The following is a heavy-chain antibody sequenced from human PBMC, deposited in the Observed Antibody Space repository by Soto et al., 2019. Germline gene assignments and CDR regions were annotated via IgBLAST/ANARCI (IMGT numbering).Heavy chain of an antibody. J-gene: IGHJ4*02. Sequence: QITLKESGPTLVKPTQTLTLTCTFSGFSLDTSGVAVAWIRQPPGKALEWLALIYWDDDKRYSPSLKSRLTITKDTSKNQVVLTMTNMDPVDTGTYYCAHRQYNGYDWGYFDYWGQGTLVAVSS. CDR1: GFSLDTSGVA. CDR3: AHRQYNGYDWGYFDY. CDR2: IYWDDDK. V-gene: IGHV2-5*02. D-gene: IGHD5-12*01.